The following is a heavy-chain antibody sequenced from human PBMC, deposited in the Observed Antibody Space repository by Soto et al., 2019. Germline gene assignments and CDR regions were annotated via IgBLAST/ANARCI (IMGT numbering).Heavy chain of an antibody. D-gene: IGHD3-22*01. CDR3: ARGEYYYNSSGIHDSFDI. Sequence: SETLSLTCTVSGGSIRSYYWSWIRQPAGKGLEWIGRIYTSGSTNYNPSLKSRVTMSVDTSKNQFSLKLSSVTAADTAVYYCARGEYYYNSSGIHDSFDIWGLGTMGTVSS. J-gene: IGHJ3*02. V-gene: IGHV4-4*07. CDR1: GGSIRSYY. CDR2: IYTSGST.